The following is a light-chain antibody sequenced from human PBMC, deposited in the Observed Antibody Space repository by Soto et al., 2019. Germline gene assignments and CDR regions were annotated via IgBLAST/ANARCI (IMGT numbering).Light chain of an antibody. Sequence: IQLTQSPSSLSASVGDRVTITCRASQDIRSYLAWYQQKPGRAPKLLIHAASILQSGVPSRFSGSGSETDFTLTINSLQPEDFATYYCQQLSGYPLTFGGGTKVDIK. CDR1: QDIRSY. CDR3: QQLSGYPLT. J-gene: IGKJ4*01. CDR2: AAS. V-gene: IGKV1-9*01.